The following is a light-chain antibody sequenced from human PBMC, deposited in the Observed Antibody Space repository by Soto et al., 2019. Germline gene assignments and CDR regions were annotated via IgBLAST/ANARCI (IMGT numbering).Light chain of an antibody. CDR1: SSDIGAYNF. J-gene: IGLJ2*01. CDR2: DVN. V-gene: IGLV2-14*03. CDR3: TSWTTSTTMI. Sequence: QSALTQPASVSGSPGQSITISCTGTSSDIGAYNFVSWYQQHPGKALKLMLYDVNIRPSGVSNRFSGSKSGNTASLTISGFQAEDEADYYCTSWTTSTTMIFGGGTKLTVL.